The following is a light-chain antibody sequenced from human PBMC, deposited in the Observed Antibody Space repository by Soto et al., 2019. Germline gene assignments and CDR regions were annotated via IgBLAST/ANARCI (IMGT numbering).Light chain of an antibody. CDR3: QSYATSSVV. Sequence: LTQPHSVSESPGKTVTISCTRSSGSIASNYVQWYQHRPGSSPTTVIYGDNQKASGVPDRFSGSIDSSSNTASLTISGLKTEDEADYYCQSYATSSVVFGGGTKLTVL. J-gene: IGLJ2*01. V-gene: IGLV6-57*01. CDR2: GDN. CDR1: SGSIASNY.